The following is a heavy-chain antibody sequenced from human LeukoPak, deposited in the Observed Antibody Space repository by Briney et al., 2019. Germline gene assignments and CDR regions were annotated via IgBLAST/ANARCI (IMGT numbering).Heavy chain of an antibody. CDR3: AKVKSSLKLVGA. CDR2: ISTVGDIT. V-gene: IGHV3-23*01. CDR1: GFIFRSSS. Sequence: GGSLRLSCAASGFIFRSSSMSWVRQAPGKGLEWVSSISTVGDITHYAESVQGRFTISRDNSRNTLYLQMSSLSVDDTAVYYCAKVKSSLKLVGAWGQGTLGTVSS. D-gene: IGHD5/OR15-5a*01. J-gene: IGHJ5*02.